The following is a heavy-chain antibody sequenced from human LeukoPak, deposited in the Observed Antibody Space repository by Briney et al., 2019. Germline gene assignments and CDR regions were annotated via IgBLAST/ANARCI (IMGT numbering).Heavy chain of an antibody. CDR3: ARGPPVSAFDI. Sequence: SQTLSLTCTVSGGSISSGDYYWSWIRQPPGKGLGWIGYIYYSGSTYYNPSLKSRVTISVDTSKNQFSLKLSSVTAADTAVYYCARGPPVSAFDIWGQGTMVTVSS. CDR1: GGSISSGDYY. CDR2: IYYSGST. J-gene: IGHJ3*02. V-gene: IGHV4-30-4*01. D-gene: IGHD3-16*02.